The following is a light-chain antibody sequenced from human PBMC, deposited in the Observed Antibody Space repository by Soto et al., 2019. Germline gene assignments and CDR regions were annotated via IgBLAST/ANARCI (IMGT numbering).Light chain of an antibody. CDR2: GTS. Sequence: EIVMTQSPGTLSVSPGERATLSCRASQSVSSNLAWYQQKPGQAPRLLIYGTSTRATGIPARFSGSGSGTEFTLTISSVQSEDFAVYYCQQYNKWLRITFGQGTRLEIK. V-gene: IGKV3-15*01. CDR3: QQYNKWLRIT. J-gene: IGKJ5*01. CDR1: QSVSSN.